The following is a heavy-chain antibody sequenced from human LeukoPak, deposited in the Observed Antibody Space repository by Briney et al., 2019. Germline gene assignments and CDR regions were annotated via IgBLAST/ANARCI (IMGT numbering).Heavy chain of an antibody. CDR1: GFTFSSYS. D-gene: IGHD1-26*01. J-gene: IGHJ4*02. CDR3: ARAHSGSYYERDY. CDR2: ISSSSSYI. Sequence: PGGSLRLSCAASGFTFSSYSMNWVRQAPGKGLEWVSSISSSSSYIYYADSVRGRFTISRDNAKNSLYLQMNSLRAEDTAVYYCARAHSGSYYERDYWGQGTLVTVSS. V-gene: IGHV3-21*01.